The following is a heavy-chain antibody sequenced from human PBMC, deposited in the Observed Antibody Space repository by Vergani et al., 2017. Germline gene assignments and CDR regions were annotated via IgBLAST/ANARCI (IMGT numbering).Heavy chain of an antibody. D-gene: IGHD6-25*01. J-gene: IGHJ6*03. V-gene: IGHV3-48*03. Sequence: VQLVESGGGLVKPGGSLRLSCAASGFTFSSYEMNWVRQAPGKGLEWVSYISSSGSTIYYADSVKGRFTISRDNAKNSLYLQMNSLRAEDTAVYYCARAAVSLYYYYMDVWGKGTTVTVSS. CDR2: ISSSGSTI. CDR1: GFTFSSYE. CDR3: ARAAVSLYYYYMDV.